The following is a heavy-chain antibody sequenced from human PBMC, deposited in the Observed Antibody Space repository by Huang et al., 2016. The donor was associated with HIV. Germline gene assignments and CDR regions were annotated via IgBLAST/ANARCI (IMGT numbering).Heavy chain of an antibody. CDR1: GGALGSYT. CDR2: FSPVSGTL. J-gene: IGHJ4*02. Sequence: QVQLVQSGAEVKKPGSSVKVSCKASGGALGSYTLSWVRQAPGQGLEWVGGFSPVSGTLKYAQKFQGRVTITADDATNTEYMILSNLRSEDTAVYYCARALGMNGGFFDYWGQGTLVTVSS. D-gene: IGHD2-8*01. CDR3: ARALGMNGGFFDY. V-gene: IGHV1-69*13.